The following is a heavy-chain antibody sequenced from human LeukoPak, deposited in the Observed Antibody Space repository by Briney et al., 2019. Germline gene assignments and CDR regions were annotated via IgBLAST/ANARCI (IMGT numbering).Heavy chain of an antibody. CDR3: ARDPDDWYRWGRNEVYFDY. Sequence: GGSLRLSCAASGFTFSSYSMNWVRQAPGKGLESVSSISSSSSYIYYADPVKGRFTISRDNAKNSLYLQMNSLRAEDTAVYYCARDPDDWYRWGRNEVYFDYWGQGTLVTVSS. D-gene: IGHD3-9*01. V-gene: IGHV3-21*01. CDR1: GFTFSSYS. J-gene: IGHJ4*02. CDR2: ISSSSSYI.